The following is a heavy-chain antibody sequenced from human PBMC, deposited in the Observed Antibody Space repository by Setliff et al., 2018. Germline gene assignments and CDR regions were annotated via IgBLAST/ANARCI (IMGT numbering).Heavy chain of an antibody. CDR2: IYTSWST. CDR1: GDSISSRTYY. J-gene: IGHJ6*03. D-gene: IGHD6-25*01. V-gene: IGHV4-61*09. Sequence: SETLSLTCTVSGDSISSRTYYWSWIRQPAGKGLEWIGHIYTSWSTISNPSLKSRVTISLDTSKNQFSLKLSSVTAADTAVYYCARMSGFSYMDVWGKGTTVTVSS. CDR3: ARMSGFSYMDV.